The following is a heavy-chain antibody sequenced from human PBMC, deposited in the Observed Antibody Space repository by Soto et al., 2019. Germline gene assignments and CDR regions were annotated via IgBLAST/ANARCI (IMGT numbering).Heavy chain of an antibody. CDR3: ARDDYGDYAVWFDP. V-gene: IGHV1-69*08. D-gene: IGHD4-17*01. J-gene: IGHJ5*02. CDR1: GGTFSSYT. CDR2: IIPILGIA. Sequence: QVQLVQSGAEVKKPGSSVKVSCKASGGTFSSYTISWVRQAPGQGLEWMGRIIPILGIANYAQKFQGRATITADKSTSTAYMELSSLRSEDTAVYYCARDDYGDYAVWFDPWGQGTLVTVSS.